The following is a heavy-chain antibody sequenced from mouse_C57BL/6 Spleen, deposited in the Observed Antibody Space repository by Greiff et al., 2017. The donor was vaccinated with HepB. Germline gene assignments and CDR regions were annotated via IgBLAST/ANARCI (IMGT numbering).Heavy chain of an antibody. CDR3: AREDYYGSSWFAY. J-gene: IGHJ3*01. CDR1: GYAFSSYW. Sequence: VQLQESGAELVKPGASVKISCKASGYAFSSYWMNWVKQRPGKGLEWIGQIYPGDGDTNYNGKFKGKATLTADKSSRTAYMQLSSLTSEDSAVYFCAREDYYGSSWFAYWGQGTLVTVSA. CDR2: IYPGDGDT. D-gene: IGHD1-1*01. V-gene: IGHV1-80*01.